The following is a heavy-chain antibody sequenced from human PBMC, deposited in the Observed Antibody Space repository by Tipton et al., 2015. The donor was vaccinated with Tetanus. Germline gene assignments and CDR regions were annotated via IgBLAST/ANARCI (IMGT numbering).Heavy chain of an antibody. D-gene: IGHD6-19*01. J-gene: IGHJ4*02. Sequence: GSLRLSCAASEFTFSSYAMSWVRQAPGKGLEWVSAISGSGGSTYYADSVKGRFTISRDNAKNSLYLQMNSLRAEDTAVYYCAREYSSGWSVFDYWGQGTLVTVSS. CDR2: ISGSGGST. V-gene: IGHV3-23*01. CDR3: AREYSSGWSVFDY. CDR1: EFTFSSYA.